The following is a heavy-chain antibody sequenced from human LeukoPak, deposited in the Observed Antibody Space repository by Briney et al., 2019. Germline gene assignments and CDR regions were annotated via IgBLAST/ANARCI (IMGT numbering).Heavy chain of an antibody. J-gene: IGHJ4*02. CDR1: GGSITNYA. V-gene: IGHV1-69*06. D-gene: IGHD2-15*01. Sequence: SSVKVSCKFSGGSITNYAISWVRQAPGQGLDWMGRITPLLDSTNYAPKFQGRVTITADKSTNTDFMELSSLTSEDTAMYFCTRLVAGGFDSWGQGSLVTVSS. CDR3: TRLVAGGFDS. CDR2: ITPLLDST.